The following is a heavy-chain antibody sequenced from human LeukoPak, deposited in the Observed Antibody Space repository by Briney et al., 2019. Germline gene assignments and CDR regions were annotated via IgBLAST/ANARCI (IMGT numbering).Heavy chain of an antibody. Sequence: GGSLRLSCAASGFTFSSYEMNWVRQAPGKGLEWVSYISSSGSTIYYADSVKGRFTISRDNAKNSLYLQMNSLRAEDTAVYYCARWARIAVAGRGLDVRGKGTTVTVSS. D-gene: IGHD6-19*01. V-gene: IGHV3-48*03. J-gene: IGHJ6*04. CDR2: ISSSGSTI. CDR3: ARWARIAVAGRGLDV. CDR1: GFTFSSYE.